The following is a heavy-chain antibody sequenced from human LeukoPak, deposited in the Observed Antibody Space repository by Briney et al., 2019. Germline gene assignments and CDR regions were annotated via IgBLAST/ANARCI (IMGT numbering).Heavy chain of an antibody. J-gene: IGHJ4*02. Sequence: AGSLRLSCAVSGFTFSTSGMNWVRQAPGKGLEWVSYISDSGSARYYSDSLNGRLTISRDNAKNSLYLQMNSLRAEDTAIYYCARKKTRGLDYWGQGTLVTVSS. CDR2: ISDSGSAR. D-gene: IGHD3-10*01. CDR1: GFTFSTSG. CDR3: ARKKTRGLDY. V-gene: IGHV3-48*03.